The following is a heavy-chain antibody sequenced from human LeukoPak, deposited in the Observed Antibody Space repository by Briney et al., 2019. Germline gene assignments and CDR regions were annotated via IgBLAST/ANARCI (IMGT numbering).Heavy chain of an antibody. J-gene: IGHJ3*02. Sequence: SETLSLTCTVSGDSISTSGTYYWGWIRQPPGKGLEWIASVYYSGATYYHPSLKSRGTISLDTSNNQFSLKLTSVSAADTAVYYCVRHLGANAFTIWGQGTMVTVSS. CDR3: VRHLGANAFTI. D-gene: IGHD3-16*01. V-gene: IGHV4-39*01. CDR2: VYYSGAT. CDR1: GDSISTSGTYY.